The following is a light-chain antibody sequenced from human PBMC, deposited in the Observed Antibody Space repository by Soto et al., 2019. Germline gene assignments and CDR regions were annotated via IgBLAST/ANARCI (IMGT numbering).Light chain of an antibody. CDR1: QSVSSSY. V-gene: IGKV3-20*01. J-gene: IGKJ1*01. CDR3: QQYGSSLTWT. Sequence: EIVLTQSPGTLSLSPGERATLSCRANQSVSSSYLAWYQQKPGQAPRLLIYGASSRATGIPDRFSGSGSGTDFTLTISRLEHEDFAVYYCQQYGSSLTWTFGQGTKVEIK. CDR2: GAS.